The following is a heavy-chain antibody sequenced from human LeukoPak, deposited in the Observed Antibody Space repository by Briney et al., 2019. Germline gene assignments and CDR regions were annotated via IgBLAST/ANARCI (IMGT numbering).Heavy chain of an antibody. V-gene: IGHV3-33*01. CDR1: GFSFSSYG. CDR2: IWYDGSNK. J-gene: IGHJ3*02. Sequence: GGSLRLSCAASGFSFSSYGMHWVRQAPGKGLEWVAVIWYDGSNKYYGDSVKGRFTISRDNSKNTLFLQMNSLRAEDTAVYYCARDPGGNSFDFDIWGQGTMVTVSS. D-gene: IGHD4-23*01. CDR3: ARDPGGNSFDFDI.